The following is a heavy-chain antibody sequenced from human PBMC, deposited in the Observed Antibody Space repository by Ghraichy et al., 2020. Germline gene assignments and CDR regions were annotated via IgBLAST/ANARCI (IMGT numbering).Heavy chain of an antibody. D-gene: IGHD6-13*01. CDR2: FDPEDGET. CDR3: ATDRARYSSSWSPGHFDY. J-gene: IGHJ4*02. CDR1: GYTLTELS. V-gene: IGHV1-24*01. Sequence: ASVKVSCKVSGYTLTELSMHWVRQAPGKGLEWMGGFDPEDGETIYAQKFQGRVTMTEDTSTDTAYMELSSLRSEDTAVYYCATDRARYSSSWSPGHFDYWGQGTLVTVSS.